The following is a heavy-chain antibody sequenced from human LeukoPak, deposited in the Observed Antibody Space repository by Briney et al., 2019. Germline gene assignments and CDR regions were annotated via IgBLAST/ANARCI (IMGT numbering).Heavy chain of an antibody. D-gene: IGHD3-9*01. Sequence: SQTLSLTCSLSGGSISSGPYYWGWIRQPAGKGLEWIGRIYPSGATNYNPSLKSRVTISIDTSANQFSLKLNSVTAADTAVYFCARWNNDVLTGYYDSFDYWGQGILVTVSS. CDR1: GGSISSGPYY. CDR2: IYPSGAT. CDR3: ARWNNDVLTGYYDSFDY. J-gene: IGHJ4*02. V-gene: IGHV4-61*02.